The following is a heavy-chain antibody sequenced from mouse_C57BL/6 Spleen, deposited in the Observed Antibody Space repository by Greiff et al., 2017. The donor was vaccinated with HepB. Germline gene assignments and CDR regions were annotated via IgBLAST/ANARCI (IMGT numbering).Heavy chain of an antibody. J-gene: IGHJ4*01. V-gene: IGHV7-3*01. Sequence: EVMLVESGGGLVQPGGSLSLSCAASGFTFTDYYMSWVRQPPGKALEWLGFIRNKANGYTTEYSASVKGRFTISRDNSQSILYLQMNALRAEDSATYYCASAYSNWDYAMDYWGQGTSVTVSS. CDR1: GFTFTDYY. CDR2: IRNKANGYTT. D-gene: IGHD2-5*01. CDR3: ASAYSNWDYAMDY.